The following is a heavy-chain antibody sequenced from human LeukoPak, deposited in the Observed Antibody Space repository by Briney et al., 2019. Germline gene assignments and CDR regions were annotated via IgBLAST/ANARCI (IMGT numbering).Heavy chain of an antibody. CDR2: IWSDGTNQ. Sequence: RAGGSLRLSCAASGFTFSHYGFHWVRQAPGKELERVAVIWSDGTNQFYADSVKGRFTISRDSSQKTVYLEMHSLRTEDTAMYYCAKDAQRGFDYSNSLEYWGPGTLVTVSS. V-gene: IGHV3-33*06. CDR3: AKDAQRGFDYSNSLEY. D-gene: IGHD4-11*01. J-gene: IGHJ4*02. CDR1: GFTFSHYG.